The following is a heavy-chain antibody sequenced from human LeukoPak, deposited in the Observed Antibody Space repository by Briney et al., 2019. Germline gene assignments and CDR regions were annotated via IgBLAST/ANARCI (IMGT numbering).Heavy chain of an antibody. V-gene: IGHV1-69*05. J-gene: IGHJ4*02. CDR1: GGTFCSYA. Sequence: GSSVKVSCKASGGTFCSYAINWVRQAPGQGLEWMGRIIPIFGTANCTQKFQGRVTITTDESTSTAYTELSSLRSEDTAVYYCARGPLVVTAIPFLDYWGQGTLVTVSS. CDR2: IIPIFGTA. CDR3: ARGPLVVTAIPFLDY. D-gene: IGHD2-21*02.